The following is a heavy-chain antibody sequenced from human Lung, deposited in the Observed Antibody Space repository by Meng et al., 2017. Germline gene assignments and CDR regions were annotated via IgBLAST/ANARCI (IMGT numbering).Heavy chain of an antibody. D-gene: IGHD4-11*01. CDR1: GGACSAYY. J-gene: IGHJ4*02. CDR2: INHSGST. CDR3: ARGPTTMAHDFDY. V-gene: IGHV4-34*01. Sequence: QWRLQQWGGGLLKPSETRAYTCGVAGGACSAYYGSWIRQPPGKGLEWIGEINHSGSTNYNPSLESRATISVDTSQNNLSLKLSSVTAADSAVYYCARGPTTMAHDFDYWGQGTLVTVSS.